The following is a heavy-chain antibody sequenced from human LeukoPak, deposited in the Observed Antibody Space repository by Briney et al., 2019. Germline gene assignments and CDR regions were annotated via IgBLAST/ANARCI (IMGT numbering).Heavy chain of an antibody. CDR1: GFTVSSSY. J-gene: IGHJ3*02. CDR3: GRDRVGGWAFDI. D-gene: IGHD3-16*01. CDR2: ILGNGGSP. Sequence: GGSLRLSCAASGFTVSSSYMSWVRQPPGKGLEYVSSILGNGGSPQYANSVKGRFTISRDNSKNTLHLQMGSLRADDMAVYYCGRDRVGGWAFDIWGQGTMVTVSS. V-gene: IGHV3-64*01.